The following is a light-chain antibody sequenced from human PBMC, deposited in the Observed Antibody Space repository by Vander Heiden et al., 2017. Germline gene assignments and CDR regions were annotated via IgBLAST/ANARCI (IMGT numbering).Light chain of an antibody. CDR1: QSVSSY. CDR3: QQRSNWPTYT. V-gene: IGKV3-11*01. Sequence: ELVLTQSPATLSLSPGERATLSCRASQSVSSYLARYQQKPGQATRLLIYDASSRATGIPARFSGGGSGTDFTLTISSLEPEDFAVYYCQQRSNWPTYTFGPGTKVDIK. J-gene: IGKJ3*01. CDR2: DAS.